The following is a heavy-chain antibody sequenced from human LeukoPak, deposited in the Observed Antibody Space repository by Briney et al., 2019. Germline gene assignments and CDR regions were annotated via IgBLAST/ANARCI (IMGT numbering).Heavy chain of an antibody. D-gene: IGHD1-1*01. J-gene: IGHJ4*02. CDR2: ISYDGSNK. Sequence: PGGSLRLSCAASGFTFSSYAMHWVRQAPGKGLEWVAVISYDGSNKYYADSAKGRFTISRDNSKNTLYLQMNSLRAEDTAVYYCARDEGGTTLDYWGQGTLVTVSS. V-gene: IGHV3-30*04. CDR3: ARDEGGTTLDY. CDR1: GFTFSSYA.